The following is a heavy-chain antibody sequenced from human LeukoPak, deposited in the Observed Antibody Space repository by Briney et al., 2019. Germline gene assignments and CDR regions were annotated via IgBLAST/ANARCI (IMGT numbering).Heavy chain of an antibody. CDR1: GFTFSSYA. CDR2: ISGSGGST. CDR3: ARIRPPGDYYYYGMDV. J-gene: IGHJ6*02. D-gene: IGHD5-18*01. Sequence: GASLRLSCAASGFTFSSYAMSWVRQAPGKGLEWVSAISGSGGSTYYADSVKGRFTISRDNSKNTLYLQMNSLRAEDTAVYYCARIRPPGDYYYYGMDVWGQGTTVTVSS. V-gene: IGHV3-23*01.